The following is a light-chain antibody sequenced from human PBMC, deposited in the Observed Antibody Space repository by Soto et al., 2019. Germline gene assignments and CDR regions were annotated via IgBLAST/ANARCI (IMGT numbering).Light chain of an antibody. Sequence: ETRMTQSPANLSLSPGETATLSCGARQSISNKLAWYQQKLGQAPRLLIYGASTRATGIPARFSGSGSGTEFTLTISSLKSEDFAVYYCQQYHNWHTITFGQGTRLEIK. V-gene: IGKV3D-15*01. CDR1: QSISNK. J-gene: IGKJ5*01. CDR3: QQYHNWHTIT. CDR2: GAS.